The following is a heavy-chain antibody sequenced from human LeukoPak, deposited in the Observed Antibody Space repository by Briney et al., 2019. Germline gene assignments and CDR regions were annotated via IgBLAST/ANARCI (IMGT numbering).Heavy chain of an antibody. J-gene: IGHJ4*02. CDR3: VRESSGSYFAY. D-gene: IGHD3-10*01. Sequence: GGSLRLSCAASGFTFSDYYMSWVRQAPGKGLEWVSVIYDDDNTYYADSVKGRFTISRDNSKNTLYLQMISLRAEDTAVYYCVRESSGSYFAYWGQGTLVTVSS. CDR1: GFTFSDYY. V-gene: IGHV3-53*01. CDR2: IYDDDNT.